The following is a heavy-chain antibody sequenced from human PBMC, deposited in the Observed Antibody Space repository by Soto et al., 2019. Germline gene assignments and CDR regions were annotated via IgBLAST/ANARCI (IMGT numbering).Heavy chain of an antibody. CDR2: INPSDGST. CDR1: GYTFTHYF. D-gene: IGHD1-26*01. CDR3: ARATSEQFDY. J-gene: IGHJ4*02. Sequence: QVQLVQSGAEVRKPGASVKLSCKASGYTFTHYFFHWVRQAPGQGLEWMGMINPSDGSTSYTQDLQGRVTMTKDTSTSTVYMDLSSLKSEDTAVYYCARATSEQFDYWGQGTLVTVSS. V-gene: IGHV1-46*01.